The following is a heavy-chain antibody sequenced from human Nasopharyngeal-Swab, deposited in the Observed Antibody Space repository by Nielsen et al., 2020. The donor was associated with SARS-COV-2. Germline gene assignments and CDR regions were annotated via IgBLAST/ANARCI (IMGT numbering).Heavy chain of an antibody. V-gene: IGHV4-59*01. CDR3: ARVSFRTSNIVVVPYYYMDV. CDR1: GASISSYY. CDR2: IYNSGST. J-gene: IGHJ6*03. Sequence: SETLSLTCTVSGASISSYYWSWIRQPPGKGLEWIGDIYNSGSTNYNPSLKSRVTISVDTSKNQFSLKLSSVTAADTAVYYCARVSFRTSNIVVVPYYYMDVWGKGTTVTVSS. D-gene: IGHD2-15*01.